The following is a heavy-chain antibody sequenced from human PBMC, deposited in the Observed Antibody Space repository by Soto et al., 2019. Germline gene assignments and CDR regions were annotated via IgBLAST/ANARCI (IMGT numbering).Heavy chain of an antibody. Sequence: QVQLVQSGAEVKKPGASVKVSCKASGYTFTGYYMHWVRQAPGQGLEWMGWINPNSGGTNYAQKFQGWVTVTRDTSISTAYMEVRRLRSDDTAVYYCARDYREVVPAADYYYYYMDVWGKGTTVTVSS. J-gene: IGHJ6*03. CDR2: INPNSGGT. CDR1: GYTFTGYY. V-gene: IGHV1-2*04. D-gene: IGHD2-2*01. CDR3: ARDYREVVPAADYYYYYMDV.